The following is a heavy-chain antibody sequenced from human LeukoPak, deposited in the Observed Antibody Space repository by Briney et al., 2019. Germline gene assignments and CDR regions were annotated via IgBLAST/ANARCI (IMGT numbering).Heavy chain of an antibody. J-gene: IGHJ4*02. V-gene: IGHV4-59*01. CDR3: ARNGYSYGPFDY. D-gene: IGHD5-18*01. CDR1: GGSISSYY. Sequence: SETLSLTCTVSGGSISSYYWSWIRQPPGKGLEWIGYIYYSGSTNYNPSLKSRVTISVDTSKNQFSLKVSSVTAADTAVYYCARNGYSYGPFDYWGQGTLVTASS. CDR2: IYYSGST.